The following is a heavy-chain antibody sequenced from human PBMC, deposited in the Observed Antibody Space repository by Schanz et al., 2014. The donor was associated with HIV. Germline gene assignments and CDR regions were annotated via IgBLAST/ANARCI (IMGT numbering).Heavy chain of an antibody. D-gene: IGHD6-13*01. J-gene: IGHJ5*02. V-gene: IGHV3-33*01. CDR3: AREYYSRNWNWFDP. CDR1: GFTFSSYG. Sequence: QVQLVESGGGVVQPGRSLRLSCAASGFTFSSYGMHWVRQAPGKGLEWVAVIWYDGTNIDYADSVKGRFTVSRDNSKNMLYLQMNSLRAEDTAVYYCAREYYSRNWNWFDPWGQGTLVTVSS. CDR2: IWYDGTNI.